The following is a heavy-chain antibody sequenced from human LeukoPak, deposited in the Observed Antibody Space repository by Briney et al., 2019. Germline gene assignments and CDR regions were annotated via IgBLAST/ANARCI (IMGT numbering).Heavy chain of an antibody. J-gene: IGHJ4*02. D-gene: IGHD3-9*01. CDR1: GYTLTELS. Sequence: ASVKVSCKVSGYTLTELSMHWVRQAPGKGLEWRGGFHPEDGETIYAQKFQGRVTMTEDTSTDTAYMELSSLRSEDTAVYYCATYSKLYESGRLVFGHWGQGTLVTVSS. CDR3: ATYSKLYESGRLVFGH. CDR2: FHPEDGET. V-gene: IGHV1-24*01.